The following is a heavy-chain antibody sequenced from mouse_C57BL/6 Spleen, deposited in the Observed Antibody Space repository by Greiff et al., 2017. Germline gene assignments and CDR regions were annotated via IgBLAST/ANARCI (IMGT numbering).Heavy chain of an antibody. Sequence: QVQLKQSGAELVRPGASVKMSCKASGYTFTSYNMHWVKQTPRQGLEWIGAIYQGHGDTSYNQKFKGKATLTVDKSSSNSYMQISSLTSEDSAVYFCARGVGLDYWGQGTTLTVSS. CDR2: IYQGHGDT. J-gene: IGHJ2*01. D-gene: IGHD4-1*01. CDR3: ARGVGLDY. V-gene: IGHV1-12*01. CDR1: GYTFTSYN.